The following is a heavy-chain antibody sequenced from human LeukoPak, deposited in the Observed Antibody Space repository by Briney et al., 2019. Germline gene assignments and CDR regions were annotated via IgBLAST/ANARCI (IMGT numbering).Heavy chain of an antibody. D-gene: IGHD2-2*01. CDR1: GFTFSSYE. CDR2: NSSTSGTTI. J-gene: IGHJ4*02. V-gene: IGHV3-48*03. CDR3: ARRYCSSTSCLLDY. Sequence: GGSLRLSCAASGFTFSSYEMNWVRQAPGKGLVWLSYNSSTSGTTIYYADSVKGRFTISRDNAKNSLFLQMNSLRAEDTAVYYCARRYCSSTSCLLDYWGQGTLVTVSS.